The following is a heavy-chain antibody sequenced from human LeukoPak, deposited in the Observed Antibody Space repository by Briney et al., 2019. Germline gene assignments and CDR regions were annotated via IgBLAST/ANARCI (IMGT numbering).Heavy chain of an antibody. CDR1: GGSISSYY. CDR2: IYYSGST. V-gene: IGHV4-59*12. D-gene: IGHD6-19*01. CDR3: ARRPGYSSGWYHY. Sequence: SETLSLTCTVSGGSISSYYWSWIRQPPGKGLEWIGYIYYSGSTNYNPSLKSRVTISVDTSKNQFSLKLSSVTAADTAVYYCARRPGYSSGWYHYWGQGTLVTVSS. J-gene: IGHJ4*02.